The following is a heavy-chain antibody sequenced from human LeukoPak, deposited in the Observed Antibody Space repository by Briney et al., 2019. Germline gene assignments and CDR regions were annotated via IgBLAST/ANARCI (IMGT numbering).Heavy chain of an antibody. Sequence: SETLSLTCAVYGGSFSGYYWSWIHQPPGKGLEWIGEINHSGSTNYNPSLKSRVTISVDTSKNQFSLKLSSVTAADTAVYYCARDRLLRYFDWSTTCFDYWGQGTLVTVSS. V-gene: IGHV4-34*01. CDR3: ARDRLLRYFDWSTTCFDY. J-gene: IGHJ4*02. CDR1: GGSFSGYY. D-gene: IGHD3-9*01. CDR2: INHSGST.